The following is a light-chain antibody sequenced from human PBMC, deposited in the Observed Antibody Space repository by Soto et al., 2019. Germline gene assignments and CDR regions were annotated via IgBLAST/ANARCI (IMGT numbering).Light chain of an antibody. Sequence: QSALTQPASVSGSPGQSITISCTGTSSDVGAYKYVSWYQQHPGKAPKLIIYEVSNRPSGVSNRFSGSKSGNTASLTISGLQAEDETDYYCNSFTSGSTYVFGTGTKVTV. CDR3: NSFTSGSTYV. V-gene: IGLV2-14*01. CDR2: EVS. J-gene: IGLJ1*01. CDR1: SSDVGAYKY.